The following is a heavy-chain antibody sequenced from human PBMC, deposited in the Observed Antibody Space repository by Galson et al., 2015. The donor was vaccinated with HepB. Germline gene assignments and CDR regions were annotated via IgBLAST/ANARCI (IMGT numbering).Heavy chain of an antibody. CDR1: QFTFSSYA. J-gene: IGHJ6*02. D-gene: IGHD1-26*01. CDR2: ISSSGAVI. V-gene: IGHV3-23*01. CDR3: AKAGGYYSYYGLDV. Sequence: SLRLSCAASQFTFSSYAMSWVRQAPGKGLEWVSVISSSGAVIYYADSVRGRLTISRDNSKNTLYLQMNSLRAEDTALYYCAKAGGYYSYYGLDVWGQGTTVTVSS.